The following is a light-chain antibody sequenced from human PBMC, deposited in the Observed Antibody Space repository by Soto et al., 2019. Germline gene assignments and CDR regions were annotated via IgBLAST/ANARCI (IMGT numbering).Light chain of an antibody. Sequence: DIQMTQSPSSLSASIGDRVTITCRASQGISTYLGWYQQKPGKVPKSLIYSASNLQSGVPSRFSASGSGTEFTLTITDMQPDDFATYYCHTYNSYSLHTFGQGTKVDIK. CDR3: HTYNSYSLHT. CDR1: QGISTY. J-gene: IGKJ2*01. CDR2: SAS. V-gene: IGKV1-16*01.